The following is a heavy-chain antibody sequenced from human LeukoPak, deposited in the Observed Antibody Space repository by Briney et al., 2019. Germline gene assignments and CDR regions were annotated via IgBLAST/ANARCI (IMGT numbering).Heavy chain of an antibody. D-gene: IGHD6-19*01. V-gene: IGHV3-48*03. CDR2: ISTSSSTI. CDR1: GFLFSSYA. Sequence: GGSLRLSCAASGFLFSSYAMNWVRQAPGKGLEWVSYISTSSSTIYYADSVKGRFTISRDNAKNSLYLQMNSLRAEDTAVYYCARDSAGFDHWGQGTLVTVSS. CDR3: ARDSAGFDH. J-gene: IGHJ5*02.